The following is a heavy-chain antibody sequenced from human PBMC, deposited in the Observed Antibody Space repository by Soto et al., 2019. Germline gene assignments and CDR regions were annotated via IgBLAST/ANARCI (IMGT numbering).Heavy chain of an antibody. Sequence: QVQLVQSGAEVKKPGASVKVSCKPSGYTFTDYFIQWLRQAPGQGLEWVGWINPNDGGTNYAQKFQGRVAVTRDTSISTAYMELSSLTSDDTAIYYCAIDPWDDGGVTLDYWGPGTLVTVSS. D-gene: IGHD1-1*01. CDR1: GYTFTDYF. CDR3: AIDPWDDGGVTLDY. J-gene: IGHJ4*02. V-gene: IGHV1-2*02. CDR2: INPNDGGT.